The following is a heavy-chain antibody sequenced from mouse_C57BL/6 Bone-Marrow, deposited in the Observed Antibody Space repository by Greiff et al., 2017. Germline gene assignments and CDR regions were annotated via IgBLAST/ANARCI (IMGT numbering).Heavy chain of an antibody. V-gene: IGHV1-69*01. CDR3: ARYLLGAPYWYFDV. CDR1: GYTFTSYW. D-gene: IGHD2-1*01. J-gene: IGHJ1*03. Sequence: VQLQQPGAELVMPGASVKLSCKASGYTFTSYWMHWVKQRPGQGLEWIGEIDPSDSYTNYNQKFKGKSTLTVDKSSSTAYMQLSSLTSEDSAVYDCARYLLGAPYWYFDVWGTGTTVTVSA. CDR2: IDPSDSYT.